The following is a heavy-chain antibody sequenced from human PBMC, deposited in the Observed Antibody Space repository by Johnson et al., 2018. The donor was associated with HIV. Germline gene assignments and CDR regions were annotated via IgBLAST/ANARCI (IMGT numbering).Heavy chain of an antibody. Sequence: QVQLVESGGGVVQPGRSLRLSCAASGFTFSSYAMHWVRQAPGKGLEWVAVISYDGSNKYYADSVKGRFTISRDNSKNTLYLQMNSPRSEDTAVYYCAKVLKAGGRMNDGFDIWGQGTLVTVSS. V-gene: IGHV3-30-3*02. D-gene: IGHD1-26*01. CDR2: ISYDGSNK. J-gene: IGHJ3*02. CDR3: AKVLKAGGRMNDGFDI. CDR1: GFTFSSYA.